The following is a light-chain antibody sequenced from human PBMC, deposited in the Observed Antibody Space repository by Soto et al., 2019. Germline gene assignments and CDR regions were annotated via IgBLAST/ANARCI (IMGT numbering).Light chain of an antibody. J-gene: IGKJ5*01. CDR2: DAS. CDR1: QSVSSS. CDR3: QQYNNWPFS. V-gene: IGKV3-11*01. Sequence: EIVLTQSPATLSLSPGERATLSCRASQSVSSSLAWYQQKPGQAPRLLIYDASNRATGIPARFSGSGSGTDFTLTISGLQSDDSAVYFCQQYNNWPFSFGQGTRLEIK.